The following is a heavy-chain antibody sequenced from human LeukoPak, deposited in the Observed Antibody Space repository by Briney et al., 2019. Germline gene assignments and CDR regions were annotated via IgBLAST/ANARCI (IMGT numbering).Heavy chain of an antibody. CDR2: INHDGSEK. D-gene: IGHD3-10*01. J-gene: IGHJ3*02. Sequence: GGSLRLSCAASGFSFNIYWMSWVRQAPGKGLEWVANINHDGSEKYYVDSVKGRFTISRDNAKNLLFLQMNGLRAEDTALYYCARGRSITLLRGVAMSNGFDIWGQGAMVTVSS. V-gene: IGHV3-7*01. CDR3: ARGRSITLLRGVAMSNGFDI. CDR1: GFSFNIYW.